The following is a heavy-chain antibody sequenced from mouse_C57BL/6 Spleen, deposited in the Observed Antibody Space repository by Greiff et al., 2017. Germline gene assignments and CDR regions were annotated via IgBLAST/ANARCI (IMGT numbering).Heavy chain of an antibody. D-gene: IGHD3-1*01. J-gene: IGHJ2*01. V-gene: IGHV1-19*01. CDR2: INPYNGGT. CDR3: ARSGLYYFDY. CDR1: GYTFTDYY. Sequence: EVQLQQSGPVLVKPGASVKMSCKASGYTFTDYYMNWVKQSHGKSLEWIGVINPYNGGTSYNQKFKDKATLTADKSSSTAYMQLSSLTSEDSAVYYCARSGLYYFDYWGQGTTLTVSS.